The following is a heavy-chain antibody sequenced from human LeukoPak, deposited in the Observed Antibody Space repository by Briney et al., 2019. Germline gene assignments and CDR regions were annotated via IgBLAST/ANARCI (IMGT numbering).Heavy chain of an antibody. CDR2: ISSSGSTI. CDR1: IFPFSTYE. CDR3: ARGSGLFDY. V-gene: IGHV3-48*03. J-gene: IGHJ4*02. Sequence: GGSLTLACAASIFPFSTYEMNWLRQAPGKGLEWVSYISSSGSTIYYADSVKGRITISRDNAKNSLYPQMTSLRAEDTAVYYCARGSGLFDYWGQGTLVTVSS. D-gene: IGHD3-3*01.